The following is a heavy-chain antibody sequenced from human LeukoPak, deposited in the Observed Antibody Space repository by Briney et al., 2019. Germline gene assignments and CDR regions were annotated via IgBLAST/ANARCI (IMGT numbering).Heavy chain of an antibody. D-gene: IGHD1-26*01. V-gene: IGHV4-39*01. Sequence: SETLSLTCTVSGGSISSSSYYWGWIRQPPGKGLEWIGEINHSGNTNYNPSLKNRVTMSVDTSRNHVYLELNSVTAADTAVYYCARQGSGTSYYYYTFPYWGQGTLVTVSS. CDR1: GGSISSSSYY. CDR2: INHSGNT. J-gene: IGHJ4*02. CDR3: ARQGSGTSYYYYTFPY.